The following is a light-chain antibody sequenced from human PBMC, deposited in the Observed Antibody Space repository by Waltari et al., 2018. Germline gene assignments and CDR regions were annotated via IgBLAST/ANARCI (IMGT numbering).Light chain of an antibody. CDR3: QSYDSSLSAWV. CDR1: RSNSGSRFD. J-gene: IGLJ2*01. Sequence: QSVLTQPPSVSGAPGQRVTISCTGSRSNSGSRFDVHWYQQVPGTVPKLLIYANNYRPSGVPGRFSGSKSGTSASLAIAGLQAEDEADYYCQSYDSSLSAWVFGGGTKLTVL. CDR2: ANN. V-gene: IGLV1-40*01.